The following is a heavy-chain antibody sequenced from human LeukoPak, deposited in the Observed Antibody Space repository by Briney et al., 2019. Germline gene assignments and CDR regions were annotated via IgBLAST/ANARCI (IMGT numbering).Heavy chain of an antibody. CDR2: IKGDGSST. J-gene: IGHJ4*02. CDR3: ARASTTVPNLLDH. V-gene: IGHV3-74*01. CDR1: GFTFSTYW. Sequence: PGGSLRLSCAASGFTFSTYWMHWVRQAPGKGLVWVARIKGDGSSTIYADSVKGRFTISRDNSKNTLYLQTSSLRGEATAVYYCARASTTVPNLLDHWGRGTLVTVSS. D-gene: IGHD4-17*01.